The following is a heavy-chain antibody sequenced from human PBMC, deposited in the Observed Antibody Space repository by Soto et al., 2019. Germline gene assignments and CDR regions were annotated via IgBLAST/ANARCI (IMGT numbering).Heavy chain of an antibody. V-gene: IGHV2-5*01. CDR1: GFSLSTSGLA. Sequence: QITLKESGPTLVRPTQTLTLTCTVSGFSLSTSGLAVGWIRQPPGKALEWLALIYWNDDKRYSPSLKARLTITQDTSKNQVVLTMTNMDPVDIATYYCAHRPSGWYLFDYWGQGTLVTVSS. CDR3: AHRPSGWYLFDY. CDR2: IYWNDDK. J-gene: IGHJ4*02. D-gene: IGHD6-19*01.